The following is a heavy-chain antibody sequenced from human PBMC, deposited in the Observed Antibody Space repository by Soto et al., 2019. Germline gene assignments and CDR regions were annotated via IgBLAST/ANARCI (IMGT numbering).Heavy chain of an antibody. V-gene: IGHV4-39*01. CDR2: INYSGST. CDR3: ARHAGGFGELLSFGC. D-gene: IGHD3-10*01. CDR1: GGSISSRPYY. J-gene: IGHJ1*01. Sequence: SETLSLTCTVSGGSISSRPYYWGWIRQPPGKGLQWIGSINYSGSTYYNPSLKSRLTRSIDTSKNQFSLEVPSVTAADTAIFYCARHAGGFGELLSFGCWGQGTLFGVSS.